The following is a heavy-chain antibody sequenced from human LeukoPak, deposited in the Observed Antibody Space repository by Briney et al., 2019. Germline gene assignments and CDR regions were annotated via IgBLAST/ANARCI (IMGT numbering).Heavy chain of an antibody. CDR1: GGSISSGGYY. Sequence: PSETLSLTCTVSGGSISSGGYYWSWIRQHPGTGLEWIGYIYYSGSTYYNPSLKSRVTISVDTSENQFSLKLSSVTAADTAVYYCAGNYYYDSSGYYEWYFDYWGQGTLVTVSS. CDR2: IYYSGST. CDR3: AGNYYYDSSGYYEWYFDY. D-gene: IGHD3-22*01. V-gene: IGHV4-31*03. J-gene: IGHJ4*02.